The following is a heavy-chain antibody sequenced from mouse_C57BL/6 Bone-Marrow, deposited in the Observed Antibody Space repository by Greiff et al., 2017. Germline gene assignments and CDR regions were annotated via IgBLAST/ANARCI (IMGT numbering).Heavy chain of an antibody. D-gene: IGHD2-1*01. Sequence: EVQLQESGPGLVKPSQSLSLTCSVTGYSITSGYYWNWIRQFPGNKLEWMGYISYDGSNNYNPSLKNRISITRDTSKNQFFLKLNSVTTEDTATYYCARGGDGNDYWGQGTTLTVSS. V-gene: IGHV3-6*01. CDR1: GYSITSGYY. J-gene: IGHJ2*01. CDR3: ARGGDGNDY. CDR2: ISYDGSN.